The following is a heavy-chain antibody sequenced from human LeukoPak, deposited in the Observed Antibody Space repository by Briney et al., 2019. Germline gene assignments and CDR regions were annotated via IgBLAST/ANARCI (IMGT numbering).Heavy chain of an antibody. J-gene: IGHJ4*02. CDR2: INHSGST. CDR1: GGSFSGYY. CDR3: ARDRATAPLDY. D-gene: IGHD5-12*01. Sequence: LETLSLTCAVYGGSFSGYYWSWTRQPPGKGLEWIGEINHSGSTNYNPSLKSRVTISVDTSKNQFSLKLSSVTAADTAVYYCARDRATAPLDYWGQGTLVTVSS. V-gene: IGHV4-34*01.